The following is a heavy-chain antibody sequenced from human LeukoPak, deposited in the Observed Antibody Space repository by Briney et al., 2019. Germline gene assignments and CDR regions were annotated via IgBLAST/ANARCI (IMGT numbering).Heavy chain of an antibody. CDR1: GGSFSDYY. V-gene: IGHV4-34*01. CDR2: INHSGNT. Sequence: SETLSLTCAVYGGSFSDYYWSWIRQPPGKGLEWIGEINHSGNTNYNPSLRSRVTISVDTSKNQFSLKLTSVTATDTAVYYCARFWSGYYRPEYLDYWGQGTLVTVSS. J-gene: IGHJ4*02. CDR3: ARFWSGYYRPEYLDY. D-gene: IGHD3-3*01.